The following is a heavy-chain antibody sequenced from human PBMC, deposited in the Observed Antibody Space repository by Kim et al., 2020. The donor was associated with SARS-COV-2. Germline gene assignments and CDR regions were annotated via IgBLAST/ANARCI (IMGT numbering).Heavy chain of an antibody. D-gene: IGHD6-19*01. Sequence: KNSQKFQGRVTFTRATSATTAYLELSSLRSEDTAVYYCAREYSSGWYVDYWGQGTLVAVSS. J-gene: IGHJ4*02. V-gene: IGHV1-3*01. CDR3: AREYSSGWYVDY.